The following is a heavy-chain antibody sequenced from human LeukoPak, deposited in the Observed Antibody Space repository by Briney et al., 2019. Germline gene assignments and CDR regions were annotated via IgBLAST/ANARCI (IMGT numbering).Heavy chain of an antibody. CDR2: ISYDGRKT. Sequence: GGSLRLSCAASGFTFSSYGMHWVRQAPGKGLEWVAVISYDGRKTYYADSVKGRFTISRDNSKNTFYLQMNSLRAEDTAVYYCAKEYTNAMDYFDYWGQGTLVTVSS. CDR3: AKEYTNAMDYFDY. J-gene: IGHJ4*02. D-gene: IGHD2-8*01. V-gene: IGHV3-30*18. CDR1: GFTFSSYG.